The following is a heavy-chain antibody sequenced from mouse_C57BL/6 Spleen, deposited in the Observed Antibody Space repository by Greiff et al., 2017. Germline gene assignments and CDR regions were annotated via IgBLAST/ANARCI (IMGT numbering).Heavy chain of an antibody. J-gene: IGHJ4*01. CDR3: ARSTAQASGAMDD. V-gene: IGHV2-9-1*01. CDR1: GFSLTSYA. D-gene: IGHD3-2*02. CDR2: IWTGGGT. Sequence: QVQLKESGPGLVAPSQSLSITCTVSGFSLTSYAISWVRQPPGKGLEWLGVIWTGGGTNYNSARKSRLSISKDDSKRQVFLQMNSLQTDDTARYYCARSTAQASGAMDDWGKGTSVSAYS.